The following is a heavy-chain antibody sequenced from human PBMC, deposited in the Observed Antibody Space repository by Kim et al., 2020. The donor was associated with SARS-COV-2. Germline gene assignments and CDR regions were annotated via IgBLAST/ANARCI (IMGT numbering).Heavy chain of an antibody. CDR3: ARYDYGDYPLGYFDL. CDR1: GGTFSSYA. D-gene: IGHD4-17*01. V-gene: IGHV1-69*04. Sequence: SVKVSCKASGGTFSSYAISWVRQAPGQGLEWMGRIIPILGIANYAQKFQGRVTITADKSTSTAYMELSSLRSEDTAVYYCARYDYGDYPLGYFDLWGRGTLVTVSS. J-gene: IGHJ2*01. CDR2: IIPILGIA.